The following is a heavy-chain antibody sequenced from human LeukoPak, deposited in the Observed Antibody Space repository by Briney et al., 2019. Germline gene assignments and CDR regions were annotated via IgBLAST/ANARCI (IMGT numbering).Heavy chain of an antibody. Sequence: GASVKVSCKASGYTFTSYYMHWVRQAPGQGLEWMGIINPSGGSTSYAQKFQGRVTMTRDTSTSTVYMELSSLRSEDTAVYYCARSGGYGSGSYSWLRYYYMDVWGKGTTVTISS. V-gene: IGHV1-46*01. D-gene: IGHD3-10*01. CDR3: ARSGGYGSGSYSWLRYYYMDV. CDR2: INPSGGST. CDR1: GYTFTSYY. J-gene: IGHJ6*03.